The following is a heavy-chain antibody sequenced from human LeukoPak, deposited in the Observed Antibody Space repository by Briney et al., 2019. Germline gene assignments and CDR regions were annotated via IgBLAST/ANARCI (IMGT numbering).Heavy chain of an antibody. J-gene: IGHJ4*02. CDR1: GFTFSSYS. CDR2: ISGSGGST. Sequence: GGSLRLSCAASGFTFSSYSMNWVRQAPGKGLEWVSAISGSGGSTYYADSVKGRFTISRDNSKNTLYLQTNSLRAEDTALYYCVRDRDSTGYYDYWGQGTLVTVSS. V-gene: IGHV3-23*01. D-gene: IGHD3-22*01. CDR3: VRDRDSTGYYDY.